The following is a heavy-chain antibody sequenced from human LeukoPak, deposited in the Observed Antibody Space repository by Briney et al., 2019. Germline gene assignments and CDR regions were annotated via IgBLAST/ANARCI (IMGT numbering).Heavy chain of an antibody. CDR3: ARGCLEVTMIVVVVAQVGYYFDY. CDR1: GGSISSGANY. J-gene: IGHJ4*02. Sequence: NASQTLSLTCTVSGGSISSGANYWSWIRQPPGKGLEWIGEINHSGSTNYNPSLKSRVTISVDTSKNQFSLKLSSVTAADTAVYYCARGCLEVTMIVVVVAQVGYYFDYWGQGTLVTVSS. CDR2: INHSGST. D-gene: IGHD3-22*01. V-gene: IGHV4-30-2*01.